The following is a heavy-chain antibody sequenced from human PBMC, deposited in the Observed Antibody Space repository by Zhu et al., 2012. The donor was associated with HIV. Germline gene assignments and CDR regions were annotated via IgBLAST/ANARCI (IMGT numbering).Heavy chain of an antibody. CDR2: VYTSGST. D-gene: IGHD6-19*01. CDR1: GGSISSYY. Sequence: QVQLQESGPGLVKASETLSLTCTVSGGSISSYYYNWIRQPAGKGLEWIGRVYTSGSTNYNPSLKSPVTMSVDTSKNQVSLKMNSVTAADTAVYYCAREVGAVAGRAYYYGMDVVGPRDHGHRLL. CDR3: AREVGAVAGRAYYYGMDV. V-gene: IGHV4-4*07. J-gene: IGHJ6*02.